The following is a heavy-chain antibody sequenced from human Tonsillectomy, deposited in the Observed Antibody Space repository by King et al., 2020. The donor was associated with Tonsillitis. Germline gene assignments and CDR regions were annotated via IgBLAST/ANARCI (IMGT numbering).Heavy chain of an antibody. J-gene: IGHJ4*02. Sequence: PLQESGPGLVKPSETLSLTCTVSGVSISSSSNSWGWIRQPPGKGLEWIGSIFYNGTSYYNPSLKSRVTISVDTSKNQFSLKLSSVTAADTAVYYCASIYYDFWSGYHYWGQGTLVSVSS. CDR3: ASIYYDFWSGYHY. V-gene: IGHV4-39*01. CDR2: IFYNGTS. CDR1: GVSISSSSNS. D-gene: IGHD3-3*01.